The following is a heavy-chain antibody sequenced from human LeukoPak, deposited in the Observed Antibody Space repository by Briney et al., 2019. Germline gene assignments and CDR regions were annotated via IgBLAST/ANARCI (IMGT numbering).Heavy chain of an antibody. CDR2: FYYSGNT. J-gene: IGHJ4*02. CDR1: GVSISSYY. Sequence: SETLSLTCTVSGVSISSYYWSWIRLPPGKGLEWIGFFYYSGNTNFNPSLKSRVTISLDTSKNQFSLKLNSVTAADTAVYYCARGFHTYFDSWGQGTLVTVSS. V-gene: IGHV4-59*01. CDR3: ARGFHTYFDS.